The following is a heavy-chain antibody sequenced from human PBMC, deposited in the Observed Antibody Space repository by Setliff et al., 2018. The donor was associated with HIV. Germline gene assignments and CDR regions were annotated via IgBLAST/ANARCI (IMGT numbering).Heavy chain of an antibody. CDR1: GDSISSGSYY. CDR2: IYTSGST. V-gene: IGHV4-61*02. D-gene: IGHD3-3*01. Sequence: SETLSLTCTVSGDSISSGSYYWSWIRQPAGKGLEWIGRIYTSGSTSYNPSLKSRVAISVDTSRNQFSLNLNSVTAADTAVYYCARESPRNYYYNFWSGYPSYFDYWGQGTLVTVSS. J-gene: IGHJ4*02. CDR3: ARESPRNYYYNFWSGYPSYFDY.